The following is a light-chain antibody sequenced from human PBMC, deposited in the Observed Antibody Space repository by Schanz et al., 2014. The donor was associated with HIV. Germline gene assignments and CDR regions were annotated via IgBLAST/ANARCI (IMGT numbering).Light chain of an antibody. Sequence: QSVLTQPASVSGSPGQSITISCTGTSSDIGDYNLVSWYQQHPGKAPKLMIYDVSNRPSGVSNRVSGSKSGNTASLTISGLQAEDEADYYCSSYADNNNPHVVFGGGTKL. CDR3: SSYADNNNPHVV. CDR2: DVS. V-gene: IGLV2-14*03. J-gene: IGLJ2*01. CDR1: SSDIGDYNL.